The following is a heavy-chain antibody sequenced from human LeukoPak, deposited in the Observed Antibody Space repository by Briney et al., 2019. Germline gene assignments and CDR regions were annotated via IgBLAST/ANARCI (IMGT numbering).Heavy chain of an antibody. CDR3: ARNNGMNV. Sequence: GGSLRLSCAASGFALSSHWMTWVRQVPGRGPEWVANVNRDGSETYYLDSVKGRFTISKDNAKNSLYLQMNSLRAEDTALYHCARNNGMNVWGQGTTVIVSS. CDR1: GFALSSHW. CDR2: VNRDGSET. J-gene: IGHJ6*02. V-gene: IGHV3-7*03.